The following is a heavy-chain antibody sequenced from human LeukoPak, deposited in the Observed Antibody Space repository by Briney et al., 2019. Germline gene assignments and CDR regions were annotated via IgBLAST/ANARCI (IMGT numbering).Heavy chain of an antibody. Sequence: SETLSLTCAVYGGSFSGYYWSWIRQPPGTGLEWIGEINHSGSTIYNPSLKSRVTISVDTSKNHFSLKLSSVTAADTAVYYCARDVVRWFDPWGQGTLVTVSS. CDR3: ARDVVRWFDP. CDR2: INHSGST. J-gene: IGHJ5*02. D-gene: IGHD2-15*01. CDR1: GGSFSGYY. V-gene: IGHV4-34*01.